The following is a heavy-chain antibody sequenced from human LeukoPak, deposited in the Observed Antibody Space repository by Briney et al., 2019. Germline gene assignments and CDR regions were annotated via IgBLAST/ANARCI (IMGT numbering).Heavy chain of an antibody. CDR2: INSDGSWT. Sequence: AGGSLRLSCAVSGTYWMHWVRQAPGKGLVWVSHINSDGSWTGYADSVKGRFTISKDNAKNTVSLQMNNLRAEDTAVYYCVTFYETYWGRGTLVTVSS. V-gene: IGHV3-74*01. CDR3: VTFYETY. CDR1: GTYW. J-gene: IGHJ4*02. D-gene: IGHD2/OR15-2a*01.